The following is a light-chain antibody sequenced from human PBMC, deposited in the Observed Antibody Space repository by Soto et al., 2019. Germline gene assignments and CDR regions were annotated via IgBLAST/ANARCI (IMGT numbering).Light chain of an antibody. CDR3: QVWDGSSDPVV. V-gene: IGLV3-21*02. CDR1: NIGGRN. Sequence: SYELTQPPSVSVAPGQTASITCGGTNIGGRNVHWYQQKPGQAPVLVVYDDSDRPSGIPERISGSKSGNTAALTISRVEAGDEADYYCQVWDGSSDPVVFGGGTKLTVL. J-gene: IGLJ2*01. CDR2: DDS.